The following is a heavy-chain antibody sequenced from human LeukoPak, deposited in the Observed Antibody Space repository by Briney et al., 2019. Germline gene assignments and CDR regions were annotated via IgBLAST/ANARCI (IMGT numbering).Heavy chain of an antibody. Sequence: PSETLSLTCTVSGGSISSSSYYWGWIRQPPGKGLEWIGSIYYSGSTYYNPSLKSRVTISVDTSKNQFSLKLSSVTAADTAVYYCARTAYGDSFRFDYWGQGTLVTVSS. D-gene: IGHD4-17*01. CDR2: IYYSGST. J-gene: IGHJ4*02. CDR1: GGSISSSSYY. V-gene: IGHV4-39*07. CDR3: ARTAYGDSFRFDY.